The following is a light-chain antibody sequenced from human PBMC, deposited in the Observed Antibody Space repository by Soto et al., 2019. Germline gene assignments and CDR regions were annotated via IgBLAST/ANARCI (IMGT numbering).Light chain of an antibody. CDR1: QNLGTLY. Sequence: EIVLTQSPGTLSLSPGERGTLSCRASQNLGTLYLAWFQQKSGQAPRLLIYSASRRATGIPDRFTGSGSGTDFTLTINRVEPEDFEVSFCQQYAGSPRTFGQGTKVDIK. CDR2: SAS. J-gene: IGKJ1*01. CDR3: QQYAGSPRT. V-gene: IGKV3-20*01.